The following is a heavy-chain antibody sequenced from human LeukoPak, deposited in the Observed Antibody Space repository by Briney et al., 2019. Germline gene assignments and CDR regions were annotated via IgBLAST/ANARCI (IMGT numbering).Heavy chain of an antibody. CDR3: AREGWLQPFDY. CDR1: GYTFTSYD. D-gene: IGHD5-24*01. J-gene: IGHJ4*02. CDR2: MNPNSGNT. V-gene: IGHV1-8*01. Sequence: ASVKVSCKASGYTFTSYDINWVRQATGQGLEWMGWMNPNSGNTGYAQKFQGRVTMTRDTSTSTVYMELSSLRSEDTAVYYCAREGWLQPFDYWGQGTLVTVSS.